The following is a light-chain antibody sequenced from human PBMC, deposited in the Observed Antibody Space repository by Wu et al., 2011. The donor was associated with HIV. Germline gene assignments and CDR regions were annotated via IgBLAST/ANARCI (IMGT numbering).Light chain of an antibody. CDR3: QYRTT. CDR1: ESIGSSS. J-gene: IGKJ5*01. V-gene: IGKV3-20*01. CDR2: GAS. Sequence: EMVLTQSPGTLSLSPGERATLSCRVSESIGSSSLAWYQQKPGQAPRLLIYGASRRATGIPDRLSGSGSGADFSLTISSLESEDFALYYCQYRTTFGQGTRLESK.